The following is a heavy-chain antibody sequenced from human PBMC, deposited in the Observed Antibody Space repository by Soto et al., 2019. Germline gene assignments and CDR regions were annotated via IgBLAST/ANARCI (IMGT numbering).Heavy chain of an antibody. J-gene: IGHJ4*02. D-gene: IGHD6-13*01. V-gene: IGHV4-38-2*01. CDR1: GYSISSGYY. CDR2: IYHSGST. Sequence: PSETLSLTCAVSGYSISSGYYWGWIRQPPGKGLEWIGSIYHSGSTYYNPSLKSRVTISVDTSKNQFSLKLSSVTAADTAVYYCASSIAAAGGYFGCWGQGTLVTVSS. CDR3: ASSIAAAGGYFGC.